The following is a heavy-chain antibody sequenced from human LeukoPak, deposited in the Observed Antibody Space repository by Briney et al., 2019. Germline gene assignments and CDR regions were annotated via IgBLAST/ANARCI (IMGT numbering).Heavy chain of an antibody. Sequence: PGGSLRLSCAASGFTFSNYEMNWVRQAPGKGLEWVASIKPDGSEKFYVDSVRGRFTISRDNAKDSLYLQMNNLRAEDTALYYCARGYTGYIYWGQGTLVTVSS. CDR1: GFTFSNYE. J-gene: IGHJ4*02. D-gene: IGHD5-12*01. V-gene: IGHV3-7*04. CDR2: IKPDGSEK. CDR3: ARGYTGYIY.